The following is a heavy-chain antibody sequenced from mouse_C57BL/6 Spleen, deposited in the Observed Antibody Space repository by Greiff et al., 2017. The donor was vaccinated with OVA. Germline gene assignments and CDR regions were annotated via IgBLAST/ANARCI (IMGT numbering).Heavy chain of an antibody. CDR3: ARELITTVVAPYFDV. J-gene: IGHJ1*03. CDR2: ISYDGSN. Sequence: EVQLQESGPGLVKPSQSLSLTCSVTGYSITSGYYWNWIRQFPGNKLEWMGYISYDGSNNYNPSLKNRISITRDTSKNQFFLKLNSVTTEDTATYYCARELITTVVAPYFDVWGTGTTVTVSS. CDR1: GYSITSGYY. D-gene: IGHD1-1*01. V-gene: IGHV3-6*01.